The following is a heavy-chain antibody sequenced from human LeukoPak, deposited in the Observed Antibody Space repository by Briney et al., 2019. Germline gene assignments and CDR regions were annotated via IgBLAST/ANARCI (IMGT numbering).Heavy chain of an antibody. D-gene: IGHD6-19*01. Sequence: ASVKVSCKASGYTFTCYYMHWVRQAPGQGLEWMGRINPNSGGTNYAQKFQGRVTMTRDTSISTAYMELSRLRSDDTAVYYCAADDLAVAGKEFDYWGQGTLVTVSS. CDR1: GYTFTCYY. V-gene: IGHV1-2*06. CDR2: INPNSGGT. J-gene: IGHJ4*02. CDR3: AADDLAVAGKEFDY.